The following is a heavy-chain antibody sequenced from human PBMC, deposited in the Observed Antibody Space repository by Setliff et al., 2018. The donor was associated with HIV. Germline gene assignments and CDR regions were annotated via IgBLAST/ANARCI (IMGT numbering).Heavy chain of an antibody. V-gene: IGHV4-39*01. D-gene: IGHD3-10*01. J-gene: IGHJ6*02. CDR3: AGGQRWFGELGGAYYGMDV. CDR2: INWSGLT. CDR1: SGSGSRSDYY. Sequence: SETLSLTCTVSSGSGSRSDYYWGWIRQTPGKGLEWIGSINWSGLTFYNPSLESRVTIAVYTSKNQFYLRLNAVAAADTAVYYCAGGQRWFGELGGAYYGMDVWGQGTTVTVSS.